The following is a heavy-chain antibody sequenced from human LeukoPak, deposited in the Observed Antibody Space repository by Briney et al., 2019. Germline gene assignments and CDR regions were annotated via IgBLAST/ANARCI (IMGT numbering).Heavy chain of an antibody. CDR2: FDPEDGET. CDR3: ATARRVVRYNWFDP. J-gene: IGHJ5*02. CDR1: GYTLTELS. V-gene: IGHV1-24*01. D-gene: IGHD3-22*01. Sequence: ASVKVSGKVSGYTLTELSMHWVPQAPGKGLEWMGGFDPEDGETIYAQKFQGRVTMTEDTSTDTAYMELSSLRSEDTAVYYCATARRVVRYNWFDPWGPGTLGTVSS.